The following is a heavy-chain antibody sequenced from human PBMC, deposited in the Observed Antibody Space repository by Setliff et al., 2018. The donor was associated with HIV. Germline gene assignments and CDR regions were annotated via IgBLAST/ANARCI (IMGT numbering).Heavy chain of an antibody. D-gene: IGHD1-26*01. CDR1: GDLIFIGGYY. J-gene: IGHJ5*02. Sequence: SETLSLTCTVSGDLIFIGGYYWSWIRQHPGGGLEWIGYIYHTGKTYYNPSLQSRIIMSLDMSQNQFSLKLSSVTAADTAVYYCAKEGNSVDNWLDPWGPGTLVTVSS. CDR2: IYHTGKT. V-gene: IGHV4-31*03. CDR3: AKEGNSVDNWLDP.